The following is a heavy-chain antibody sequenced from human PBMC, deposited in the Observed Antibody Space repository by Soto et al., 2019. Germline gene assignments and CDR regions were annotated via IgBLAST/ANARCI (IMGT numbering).Heavy chain of an antibody. Sequence: PSETLSLTCSVSGGSISDYCWSWIRQPPGRGLEWIGYIYKSGSTNYNPSLKSRVTISVDTSKNLFSLKLSSVTAADTALYYCAKHQNGSPHFDYWGQGTLVTVSS. CDR3: AKHQNGSPHFDY. J-gene: IGHJ4*02. V-gene: IGHV4-59*01. CDR2: IYKSGST. CDR1: GGSISDYC. D-gene: IGHD1-1*01.